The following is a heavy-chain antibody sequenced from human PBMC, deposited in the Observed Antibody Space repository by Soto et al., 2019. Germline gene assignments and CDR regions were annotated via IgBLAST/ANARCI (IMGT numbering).Heavy chain of an antibody. V-gene: IGHV5-51*01. Sequence: PGESLKISCKGSGYSFTSYWIGWVRQMPGKGLEWMGIIYPGDSDTRYSPSFQGQVTISADKSTSTAYLQWSSLKASDTAMYYCARRYYYDSSVYDAFDIWGQGTMVTVSS. CDR1: GYSFTSYW. J-gene: IGHJ3*02. CDR2: IYPGDSDT. D-gene: IGHD3-22*01. CDR3: ARRYYYDSSVYDAFDI.